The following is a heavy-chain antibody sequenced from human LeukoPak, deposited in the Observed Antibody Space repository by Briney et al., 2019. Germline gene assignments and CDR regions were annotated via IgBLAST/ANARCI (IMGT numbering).Heavy chain of an antibody. D-gene: IGHD1-26*01. CDR2: INHSGST. J-gene: IGHJ4*02. Sequence: PSETLPLTCAVYGGSFSGYYWSWIRQPPGKGLEWIGEINHSGSTNYNPSLKSRVTISVDTSKNQFSLKLSSVTAADTAVYYCATVGATTHFDYWGQGTLVTVSS. CDR1: GGSFSGYY. V-gene: IGHV4-34*01. CDR3: ATVGATTHFDY.